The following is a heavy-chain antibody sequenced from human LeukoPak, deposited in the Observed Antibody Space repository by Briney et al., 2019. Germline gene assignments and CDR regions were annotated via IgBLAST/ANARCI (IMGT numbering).Heavy chain of an antibody. V-gene: IGHV4-61*02. CDR1: GGSISSGSYY. D-gene: IGHD6-13*01. CDR3: ARGVFWFDP. CDR2: IYSSGST. Sequence: SETLSLTCTVSGGSISSGSYYWSWIRQPAGKGLEWIERIYSSGSTNYNPSLKSRLPISLDTSKTQFSLKLISVTAADTAVYYCARGVFWFDPWGQGTLVTVSS. J-gene: IGHJ5*02.